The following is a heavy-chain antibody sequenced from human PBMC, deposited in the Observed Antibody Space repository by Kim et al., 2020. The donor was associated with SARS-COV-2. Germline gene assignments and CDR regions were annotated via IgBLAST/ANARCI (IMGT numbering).Heavy chain of an antibody. V-gene: IGHV4-39*01. CDR1: GDSISDSYY. D-gene: IGHD5-12*01. CDR2: IHYTGST. Sequence: SETLSLTCTVSGDSISDSYYWGLIRQPPGKGLEWIGSIHYTGSTYYNPSLKSRVTISVDMSNNQFSLNLRSVTAADTAVYYCARLGGSGYDSELDYWGRGNLVTVSS. J-gene: IGHJ4*02. CDR3: ARLGGSGYDSELDY.